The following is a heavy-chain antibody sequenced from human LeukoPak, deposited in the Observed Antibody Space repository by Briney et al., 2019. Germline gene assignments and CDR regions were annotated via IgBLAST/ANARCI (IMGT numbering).Heavy chain of an antibody. V-gene: IGHV3-23*01. CDR1: GFTFSSCA. D-gene: IGHD3-3*01. CDR2: ISGSGSST. Sequence: PGGSLRLSCAASGFTFSSCAMSWVRQAPGKGLEWVSAISGSGSSTYYADSVKGRFTISRDNSKNTLYLQMNSLRAEDTAVYYCAKDKHYDFWSGYPPDYWGQGTLVTVSS. J-gene: IGHJ4*02. CDR3: AKDKHYDFWSGYPPDY.